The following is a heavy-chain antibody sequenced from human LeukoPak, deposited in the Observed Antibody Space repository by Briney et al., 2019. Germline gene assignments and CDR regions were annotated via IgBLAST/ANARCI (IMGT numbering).Heavy chain of an antibody. CDR1: GFTFSSDA. CDR2: ISGSGGST. D-gene: IGHD6-19*01. CDR3: ATEKAVAGASDY. V-gene: IGHV3-23*01. Sequence: GGSLRLSCAASGFTFSSDAMSWVRQAPGKWLEWVSAISGSGGSTYYADSVKGRLTISRDNSKNTLYLQMNSLRAEDTAVYYCATEKAVAGASDYWGQGNLVSVFS. J-gene: IGHJ4*02.